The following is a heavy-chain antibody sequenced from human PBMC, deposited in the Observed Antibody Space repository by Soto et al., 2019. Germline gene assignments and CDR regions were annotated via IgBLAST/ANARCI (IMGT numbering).Heavy chain of an antibody. J-gene: IGHJ4*02. CDR2: MNPNSGNT. D-gene: IGHD2-15*01. Sequence: ASVKVSCKASGYTFTSYDINWVRQATGQGLEWMGWMNPNSGNTGYAQKFQGRVTMTRNTSISTAYMELSSLRSEDTAVYYCARVFRVVAATPFDYWGQGTLVTVS. V-gene: IGHV1-8*01. CDR3: ARVFRVVAATPFDY. CDR1: GYTFTSYD.